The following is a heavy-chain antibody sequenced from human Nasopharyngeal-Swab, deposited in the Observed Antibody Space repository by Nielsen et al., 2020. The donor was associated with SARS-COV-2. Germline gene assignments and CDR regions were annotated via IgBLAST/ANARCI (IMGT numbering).Heavy chain of an antibody. V-gene: IGHV3-7*01. D-gene: IGHD5-24*01. CDR1: GFTFSSCW. CDR2: IKQDGSEK. CDR3: ARGVETIHH. J-gene: IGHJ1*01. Sequence: GESLKISCAASGFTFSSCWMSWVRQAPGKGLEWVANIKQDGSEKYYVDSVKGRFTISRDNAKKSLYLQMNSLRAEDTAVYYCARGVETIHHWGQGSLVTVSS.